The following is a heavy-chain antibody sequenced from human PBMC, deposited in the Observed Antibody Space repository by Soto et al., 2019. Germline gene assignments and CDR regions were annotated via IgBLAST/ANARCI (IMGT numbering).Heavy chain of an antibody. CDR3: AKSRDAYNFYFYYGMDV. Sequence: GGSLRLSCAASGFTFSNYGMHWVRQTPGKGLEWVALILYDGSNKYYADSVKGRFTISRDNSKNTLYLQVSSLRAEDTAVYYCAKSRDAYNFYFYYGMDVWGQGTTVTV. V-gene: IGHV3-30*18. D-gene: IGHD2-2*01. CDR2: ILYDGSNK. CDR1: GFTFSNYG. J-gene: IGHJ6*02.